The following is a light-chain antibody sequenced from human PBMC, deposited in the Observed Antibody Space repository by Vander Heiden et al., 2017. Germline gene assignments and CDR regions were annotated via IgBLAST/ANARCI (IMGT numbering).Light chain of an antibody. Sequence: QSVLTQSASASGTPGQRVPISCSGRSSHIGSNYVSWYQHLPGTAPKLLIYRNNERPAGVPDRFSGSKSGTSASLAISGLRSEDEAAYYCATWDDSLSGQVFGGGTKLTVL. CDR3: ATWDDSLSGQV. CDR1: SSHIGSNY. J-gene: IGLJ3*02. CDR2: RNN. V-gene: IGLV1-47*02.